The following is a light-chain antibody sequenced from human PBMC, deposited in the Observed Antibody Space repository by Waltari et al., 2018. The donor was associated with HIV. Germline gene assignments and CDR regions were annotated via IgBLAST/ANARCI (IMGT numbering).Light chain of an antibody. V-gene: IGLV2-23*01. CDR1: SRDVGSYRL. CDR3: CSFAGGDPYYV. Sequence: QSALTQPASVSGYPGQSITISCSGTSRDVGSYRLVSWYQQHPGQAPKLSVFDGPKRPTCVSSRVSVSKTGNAASLTISRLQAADDDDYYCCSFAGGDPYYVFGNGTKVTIL. J-gene: IGLJ1*01. CDR2: DGP.